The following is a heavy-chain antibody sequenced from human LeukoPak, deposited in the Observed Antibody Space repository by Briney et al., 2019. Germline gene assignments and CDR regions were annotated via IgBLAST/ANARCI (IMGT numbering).Heavy chain of an antibody. CDR2: IYYSGST. D-gene: IGHD6-13*01. CDR1: GGSISSSSYY. Sequence: PETLSLTCTVSGGSISSSSYYWGWIRQPPGKGLEWIGSIYYSGSTYYNPSLESRVTTSVDTSKNQFSLKLSSVTAADTAVYYCARRIRDSSSWAYFDYWGQGTLVTVSS. J-gene: IGHJ4*02. CDR3: ARRIRDSSSWAYFDY. V-gene: IGHV4-39*01.